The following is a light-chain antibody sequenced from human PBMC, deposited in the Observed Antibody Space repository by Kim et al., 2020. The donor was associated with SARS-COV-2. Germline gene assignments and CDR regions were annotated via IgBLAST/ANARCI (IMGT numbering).Light chain of an antibody. V-gene: IGLV6-57*03. CDR3: HSYDSTNHVI. J-gene: IGLJ2*01. CDR2: EDD. CDR1: SGSVDSYF. Sequence: TVTISRPRSSGSVDSYFVQWFQQRPGSAPTTVIYEDDRRPSGVPDRFSGSIDSSSNSASLTISGLKTEDEADYFCHSYDSTNHVIFGGGTQLTVL.